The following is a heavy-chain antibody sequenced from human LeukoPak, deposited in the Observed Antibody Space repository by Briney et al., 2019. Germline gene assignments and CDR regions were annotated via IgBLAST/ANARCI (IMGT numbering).Heavy chain of an antibody. CDR3: ARSIAARYFDY. J-gene: IGHJ4*02. CDR2: IYSGGRT. D-gene: IGHD6-6*01. V-gene: IGHV3-66*01. CDR1: GFTVSSNF. Sequence: GGSLRLSCAASGFTVSSNFMSWVRQAPGKGLEWVLVIYSGGRTYYADSVKGRFTISRDNSKNTLDLQMNSLRAEDTAVYYCARSIAARYFDYWGQGTLVTVSS.